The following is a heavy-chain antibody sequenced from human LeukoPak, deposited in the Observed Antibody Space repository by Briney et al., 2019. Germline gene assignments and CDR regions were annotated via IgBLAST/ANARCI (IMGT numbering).Heavy chain of an antibody. CDR3: ARGLRNRYYYDSRGSLFDY. D-gene: IGHD3-22*01. CDR2: IYYSGST. V-gene: IGHV4-59*01. Sequence: SETLSLTCTVSGGSISSYYWSWIRQPPGKGLEWIGYIYYSGSTNYNPSLKSRVTISVDTSKNQFSLKLSSVTAADTAVYYCARGLRNRYYYDSRGSLFDYWSQGSLVTVSS. J-gene: IGHJ4*02. CDR1: GGSISSYY.